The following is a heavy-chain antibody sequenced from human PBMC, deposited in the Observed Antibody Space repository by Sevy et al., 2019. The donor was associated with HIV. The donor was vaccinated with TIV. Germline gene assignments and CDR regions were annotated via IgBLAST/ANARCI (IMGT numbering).Heavy chain of an antibody. CDR1: GFTFSDHY. J-gene: IGHJ4*02. CDR3: ATHAGIAAAGRVFDY. D-gene: IGHD6-13*01. Sequence: GGSLRLSCVASGFTFSDHYMEWVRQAPGKGLEWVGRTRNKADGYTTEYAASVKGRFTISRDESKNSLYVQMNSLKAEDTAVYYCATHAGIAAAGRVFDYWGQGTLVIVSS. CDR2: TRNKADGYTT. V-gene: IGHV3-72*01.